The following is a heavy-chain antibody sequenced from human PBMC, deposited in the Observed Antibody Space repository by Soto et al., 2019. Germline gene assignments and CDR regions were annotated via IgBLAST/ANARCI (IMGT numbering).Heavy chain of an antibody. CDR3: ARTRRKWELLPYYFDY. CDR1: GFTFSSYA. D-gene: IGHD1-26*01. Sequence: GGSLRLSCAASGFTFSSYAMHWVRQAPGKGLEWVAVISYDGSNKYYADSVKGRFTISRDNSKNTLYLQMNSLRAEDTAVYYCARTRRKWELLPYYFDYWGQGALVTVSS. V-gene: IGHV3-30-3*01. CDR2: ISYDGSNK. J-gene: IGHJ4*02.